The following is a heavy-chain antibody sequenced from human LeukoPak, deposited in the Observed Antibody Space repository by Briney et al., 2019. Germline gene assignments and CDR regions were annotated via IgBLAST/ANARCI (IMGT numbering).Heavy chain of an antibody. Sequence: GGSLRLSCAASGFTFSSHGMHWVRQAPGKGLEWVAVIWYDGTNKHYADSVKGRFTISRDNSKSTLYLQMNSLRAEDTAVYYCARSHDSGSYAHWGQGTLVTVSS. CDR2: IWYDGTNK. J-gene: IGHJ4*02. V-gene: IGHV3-33*08. D-gene: IGHD1-26*01. CDR3: ARSHDSGSYAH. CDR1: GFTFSSHG.